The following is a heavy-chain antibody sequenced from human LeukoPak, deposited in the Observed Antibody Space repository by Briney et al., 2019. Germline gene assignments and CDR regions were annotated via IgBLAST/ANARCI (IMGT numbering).Heavy chain of an antibody. CDR2: IYYSGST. J-gene: IGHJ6*02. CDR3: ARDRDYGDYYYYGMDV. V-gene: IGHV4-30-4*01. D-gene: IGHD4-17*01. CDR1: GDSINNGDYY. Sequence: SETLSLTCTVSGDSINNGDYYWSWIRQPPGKGLEWIGYIYYSGSTYYNPSLKSRVTISVDTSKNQFSLKLSSVTAADTAVYYCARDRDYGDYYYYGMDVWGQGTTVTVSS.